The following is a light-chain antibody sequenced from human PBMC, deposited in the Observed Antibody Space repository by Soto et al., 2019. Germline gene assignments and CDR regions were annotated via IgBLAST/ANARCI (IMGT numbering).Light chain of an antibody. Sequence: EIVLTQSPDTLSLSPGERATLSCRASQSVSSYLAWYQQKPGRAPRLLIYDASNRATGIPARFSGSGSGTDFTLTISSLEPEDFAVYYCQQRSNWPPLTFGGGTKVDIK. CDR1: QSVSSY. J-gene: IGKJ4*01. V-gene: IGKV3-11*01. CDR2: DAS. CDR3: QQRSNWPPLT.